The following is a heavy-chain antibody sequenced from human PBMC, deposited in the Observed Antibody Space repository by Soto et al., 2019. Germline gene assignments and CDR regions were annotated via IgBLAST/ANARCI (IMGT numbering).Heavy chain of an antibody. D-gene: IGHD6-6*01. CDR3: ARDRVSTSSGLDP. J-gene: IGHJ5*02. CDR1: GDSISSDDHY. CDR2: MYYSGNT. V-gene: IGHV4-30-4*01. Sequence: QVQLQESGPGLVKASQTLSLTCTVSGDSISSDDHYWSWIRQSPGKGLEWIGYMYYSGNTYYNPSLKSRVNMTIESYKNQLSLTLSYVTAADAAVYYWARDRVSTSSGLDPWGKGTLVTVAS.